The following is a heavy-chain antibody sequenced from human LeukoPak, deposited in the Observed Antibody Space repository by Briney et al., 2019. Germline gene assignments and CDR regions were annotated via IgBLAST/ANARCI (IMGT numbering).Heavy chain of an antibody. Sequence: ASVKVSCKASGYTFTGYYMHWVRQAPGQRLEWMGWINPNSGGTNYAQKFQGRVTMTRDTSISTAYMELSRLRSDDTAVYYCARVRSSGWYLVYYFDYWGQGTLVTVSS. V-gene: IGHV1-2*02. CDR3: ARVRSSGWYLVYYFDY. D-gene: IGHD6-19*01. CDR1: GYTFTGYY. J-gene: IGHJ4*02. CDR2: INPNSGGT.